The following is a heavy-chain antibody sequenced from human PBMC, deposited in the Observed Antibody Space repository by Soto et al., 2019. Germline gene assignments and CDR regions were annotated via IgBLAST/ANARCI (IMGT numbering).Heavy chain of an antibody. CDR3: TTGSVEGV. CDR1: GFTFSKAW. V-gene: IGHV3-15*07. Sequence: EVQLVESGGGLVKPGGSLRLSCAASGFTFSKAWMNWVRQAPGKGLEWVGRIKTNSEGGTTDYAAPVQGRFSLSRDDSRNTSSLQMNSLKTDDTGVYYCTTGSVEGVWGQGATVTVSS. D-gene: IGHD2-15*01. J-gene: IGHJ6*02. CDR2: IKTNSEGGTT.